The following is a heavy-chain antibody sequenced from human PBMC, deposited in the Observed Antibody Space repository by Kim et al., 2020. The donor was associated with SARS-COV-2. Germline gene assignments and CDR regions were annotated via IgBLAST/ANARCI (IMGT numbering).Heavy chain of an antibody. CDR1: GFTFSSYS. J-gene: IGHJ3*02. CDR3: AREYYDYVWGSYRPGDAFDI. V-gene: IGHV3-21*01. D-gene: IGHD3-16*02. Sequence: GGSLRLSCAASGFTFSSYSMNWVRQAPGKGLEWVSSISSSSSYIYYADSVKGRFTISRDNAKNSLYLQMNSLRAEDTAVYYCAREYYDYVWGSYRPGDAFDIWGQGTMVTVSS. CDR2: ISSSSSYI.